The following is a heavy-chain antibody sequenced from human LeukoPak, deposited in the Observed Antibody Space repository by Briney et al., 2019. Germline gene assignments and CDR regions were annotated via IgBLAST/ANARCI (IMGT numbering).Heavy chain of an antibody. V-gene: IGHV1-2*06. Sequence: SSVKVSCKASGYTFTGYYMHWVRQAPGQGLEWMGRINPNSGGTNYAQKFQGRVTMTRDTSISTAYMELSRLRSDDTAVYYCARDTYYYDSSGYFDYWGQGTPVTVSS. CDR3: ARDTYYYDSSGYFDY. D-gene: IGHD3-22*01. CDR1: GYTFTGYY. CDR2: INPNSGGT. J-gene: IGHJ4*02.